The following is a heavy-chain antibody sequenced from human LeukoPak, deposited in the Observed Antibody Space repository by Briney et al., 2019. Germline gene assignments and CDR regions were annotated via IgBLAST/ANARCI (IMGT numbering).Heavy chain of an antibody. V-gene: IGHV4-34*01. Sequence: SETLSLTCAVYGGSFSGYYWSWIRQPPGKGLEWIGEINHSGSTNYNPSLKSRVTISVDTSKNQFSLKLRSVTAADTALYYCARSELSCSGGSCPTRYAFDIWGQGTVVTASS. D-gene: IGHD2-15*01. CDR1: GGSFSGYY. CDR2: INHSGST. CDR3: ARSELSCSGGSCPTRYAFDI. J-gene: IGHJ3*02.